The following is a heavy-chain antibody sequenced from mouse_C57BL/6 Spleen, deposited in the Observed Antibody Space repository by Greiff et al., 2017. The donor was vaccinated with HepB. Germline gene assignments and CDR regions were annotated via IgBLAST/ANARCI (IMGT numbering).Heavy chain of an antibody. D-gene: IGHD1-1*01. Sequence: QVQLQQSGAELVRPGTSVKVSCKASGYAFTNYLIEWVKQRPGHGLEWIGVINPGSGGTNYNEKFKGKATLTADKSSSTAYMQLSSLTSEDSAVYFCARDYGSSYRFAYWGQGTLVTVSA. CDR3: ARDYGSSYRFAY. V-gene: IGHV1-54*01. J-gene: IGHJ3*01. CDR2: INPGSGGT. CDR1: GYAFTNYL.